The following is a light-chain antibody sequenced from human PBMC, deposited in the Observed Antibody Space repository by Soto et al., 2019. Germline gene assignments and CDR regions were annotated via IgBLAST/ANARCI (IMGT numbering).Light chain of an antibody. CDR2: EVS. CDR1: SSDIGGYNY. J-gene: IGLJ1*01. CDR3: SSYKSTSSPFV. Sequence: QSALTQPASVSGSPGQSITISCTGTSSDIGGYNYVSWYQQHPGKAPKLMISEVSNRPSGVSNRFSGSKSGNTASLTISGLQAEEEADYYCSSYKSTSSPFVFGTGTKVTVL. V-gene: IGLV2-14*01.